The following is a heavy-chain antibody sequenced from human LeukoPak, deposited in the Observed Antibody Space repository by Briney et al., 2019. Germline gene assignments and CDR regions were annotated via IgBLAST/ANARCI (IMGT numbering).Heavy chain of an antibody. CDR1: GVSISGYS. J-gene: IGHJ4*02. V-gene: IGHV4-59*01. D-gene: IGHD2-2*01. Sequence: SETLSLTCTVSGVSISGYSWSWIRQPPGKGLEWIGYIYYNGSTNYNPSLKSRVTLSLDTSKKQFSLKLSYVNAADTAVYYCARVYCSSNSCYEVYWGQGALVTVSS. CDR3: ARVYCSSNSCYEVY. CDR2: IYYNGST.